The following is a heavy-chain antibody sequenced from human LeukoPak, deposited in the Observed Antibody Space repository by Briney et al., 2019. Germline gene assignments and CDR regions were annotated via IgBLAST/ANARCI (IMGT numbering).Heavy chain of an antibody. Sequence: SETLSLTCAVSGGSISSSNRWSWVRQPPGKGLEWIGEIYHSGSTNYNPSLKSRVTISVDKSKNQFSLKLSSVTAADTAVYYCARGVVVAANYFDYWGQGTLVTVSS. J-gene: IGHJ4*02. CDR2: IYHSGST. CDR3: ARGVVVAANYFDY. D-gene: IGHD2-15*01. V-gene: IGHV4-4*02. CDR1: GGSISSSNR.